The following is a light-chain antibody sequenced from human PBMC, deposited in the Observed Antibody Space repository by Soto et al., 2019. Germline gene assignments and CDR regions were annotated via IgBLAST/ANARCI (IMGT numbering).Light chain of an antibody. V-gene: IGKV3-15*01. CDR3: QQYNNWPRWT. J-gene: IGKJ1*01. Sequence: EIVMTQSPATLSVSPGERATLSCRASQSVSSNLAWYQQKPGQAPRLLIYGASTRATGIPARFSGSGSWTELTLTISSLQSEDFAVYYCQQYNNWPRWTFGQGTKVEIK. CDR2: GAS. CDR1: QSVSSN.